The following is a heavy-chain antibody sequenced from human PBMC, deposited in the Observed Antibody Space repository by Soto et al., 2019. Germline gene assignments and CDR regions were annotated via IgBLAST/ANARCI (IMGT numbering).Heavy chain of an antibody. Sequence: SETLSLTCTVSGGSISSSSYYWGWIRQPPGKGLEWIGSIYYSGSTYYNPSLKSRVTISVDTSKNQFSLKLSSVTAADTAVYYCANELIAAAGDYYYYGMDVWGQGTTVTVSS. CDR2: IYYSGST. CDR1: GGSISSSSYY. D-gene: IGHD6-13*01. CDR3: ANELIAAAGDYYYYGMDV. J-gene: IGHJ6*02. V-gene: IGHV4-39*01.